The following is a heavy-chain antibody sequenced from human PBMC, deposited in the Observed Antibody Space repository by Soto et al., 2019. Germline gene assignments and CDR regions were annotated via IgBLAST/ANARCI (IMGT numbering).Heavy chain of an antibody. CDR2: ISGSGGST. CDR3: AKLSSGEWLLWPPFDP. V-gene: IGHV3-23*01. Sequence: GGSLRLSCAASGFTFSSYAMSWVRQAPGKGLEWVSAISGSGGSTYYADSVKGRFTISRDNSKNTLYLQMNSLRAEDTAVYYCAKLSSGEWLLWPPFDPWGQGTLVTVSS. D-gene: IGHD3-3*01. CDR1: GFTFSSYA. J-gene: IGHJ5*02.